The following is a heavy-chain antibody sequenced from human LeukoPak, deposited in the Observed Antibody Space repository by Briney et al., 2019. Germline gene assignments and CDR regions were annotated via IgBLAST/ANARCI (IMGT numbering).Heavy chain of an antibody. D-gene: IGHD3-22*01. J-gene: IGHJ4*02. CDR3: ARGITMIVW. Sequence: GASVKVSCKASGYTFTSYYMHWVRQAPGQGLEWMGGIIPIFGTANYAQKLQGRVTMTTDTSTSTAYMELRSLRSDDTAVYYCARGITMIVWWGQGTLVTVSS. CDR1: GYTFTSYY. CDR2: IIPIFGTA. V-gene: IGHV1-18*04.